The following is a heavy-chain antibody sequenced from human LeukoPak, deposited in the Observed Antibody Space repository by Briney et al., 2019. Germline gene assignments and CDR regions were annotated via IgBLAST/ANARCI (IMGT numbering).Heavy chain of an antibody. J-gene: IGHJ4*02. CDR1: GFTFRDYG. V-gene: IGHV3-30*02. Sequence: PGGSLRLSCGASGFTFRDYGMHWVRQAPGKGLEWVAFIRYDGTEKYYSDSVRGRFTFSRDNSKNTLYLQMNSLRPEDTAVYYCAKGENYDLDYWGQGTLVTVSS. D-gene: IGHD3-3*01. CDR3: AKGENYDLDY. CDR2: IRYDGTEK.